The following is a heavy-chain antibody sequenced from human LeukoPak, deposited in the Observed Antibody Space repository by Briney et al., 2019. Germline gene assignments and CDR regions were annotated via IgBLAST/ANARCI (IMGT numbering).Heavy chain of an antibody. CDR2: IYPGDSDT. J-gene: IGHJ5*02. V-gene: IGHV5-51*01. CDR3: ARLVPIVVVPAADNWFDP. D-gene: IGHD2-2*01. Sequence: PGESLKISCKGSGYSFTSYWIGWVRQMPGKGLEWMGIIYPGDSDTRYSPSFQGQVTISADKSISTAYLQWSSLKASDTAMYYCARLVPIVVVPAADNWFDPWGQGTLVTVSS. CDR1: GYSFTSYW.